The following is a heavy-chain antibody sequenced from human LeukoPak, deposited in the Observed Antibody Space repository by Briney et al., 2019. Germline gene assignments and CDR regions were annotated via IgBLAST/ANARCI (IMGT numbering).Heavy chain of an antibody. CDR3: AKDYDTVTTYEYFQH. Sequence: GASLRLSCAASGFTFSSYAMSWVRQAPGKGLEWVSAISGSGGSTYYADSVKGRFTISRDNSKNTLYLQMNSLRAEDTAVYYCAKDYDTVTTYEYFQHWGQGTLVTVSS. D-gene: IGHD4-17*01. V-gene: IGHV3-23*01. CDR2: ISGSGGST. CDR1: GFTFSSYA. J-gene: IGHJ1*01.